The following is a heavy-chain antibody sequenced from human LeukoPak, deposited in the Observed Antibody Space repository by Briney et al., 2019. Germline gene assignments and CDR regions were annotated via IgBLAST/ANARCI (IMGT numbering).Heavy chain of an antibody. Sequence: ASVKVSCKASGYTFTGYYMHWVRQAPGQGLEWMGWISAYNGHTKNAQKFQGRVTMTTDTSTSTVNMELRSLRSDDTAVYYCARGSPPRRNYDSSGYYSYYFDYWGQGTLVTVSS. J-gene: IGHJ4*02. CDR3: ARGSPPRRNYDSSGYYSYYFDY. V-gene: IGHV1-18*04. CDR2: ISAYNGHT. CDR1: GYTFTGYY. D-gene: IGHD3-22*01.